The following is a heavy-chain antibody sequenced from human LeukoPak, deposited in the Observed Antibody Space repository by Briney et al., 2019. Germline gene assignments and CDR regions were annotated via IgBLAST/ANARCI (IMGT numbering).Heavy chain of an antibody. J-gene: IGHJ5*02. CDR1: GGSFSEYY. CDR3: ARRITVFYWFDP. CDR2: INHSGST. V-gene: IGHV4-34*01. D-gene: IGHD2/OR15-2a*01. Sequence: SETLSLTCAVYGGSFSEYYWSWIRQPPGKGLEWIGEINHSGSTNYNPSLKSRVTISLDTSKNQFSLKLSSVTAADMAVYYCARRITVFYWFDPWDQGTLVTVSS.